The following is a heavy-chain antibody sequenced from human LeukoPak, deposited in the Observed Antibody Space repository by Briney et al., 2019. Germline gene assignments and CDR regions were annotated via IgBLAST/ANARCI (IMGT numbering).Heavy chain of an antibody. CDR3: AGVSGDIVVVPAAYYYYYGMDV. Sequence: GASVKVSCKASGGTFSSYAISWVRQAPGQGLEWMGGIIPIFGTANYAQKFQGRVTITADKSTSTAYMELSSLRSEDTAVCYCAGVSGDIVVVPAAYYYYYGMDVWGKGTTVTVSS. J-gene: IGHJ6*04. CDR2: IIPIFGTA. D-gene: IGHD2-2*01. CDR1: GGTFSSYA. V-gene: IGHV1-69*06.